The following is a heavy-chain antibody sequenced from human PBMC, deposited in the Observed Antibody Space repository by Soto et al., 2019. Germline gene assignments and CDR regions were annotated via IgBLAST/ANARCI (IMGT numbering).Heavy chain of an antibody. D-gene: IGHD5-12*01. J-gene: IGHJ4*02. V-gene: IGHV6-1*01. CDR2: TYYRSKWYY. CDR1: GDSFSINSGA. Sequence: PSQTLSLTCGISGDSFSINSGAWNWIRQSPSRGLEWLGRTYYRSKWYYDYAESVKSRIIISVDTSKNQFSLQLNSVTPEDAAVYYCANDPGYSLVYWGQGTQVTVSS. CDR3: ANDPGYSLVY.